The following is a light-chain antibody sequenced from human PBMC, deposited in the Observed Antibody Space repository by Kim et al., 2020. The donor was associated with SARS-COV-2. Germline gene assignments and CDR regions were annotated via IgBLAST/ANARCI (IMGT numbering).Light chain of an antibody. Sequence: FGQTVRITCKGDSLRSYYASWYQQKPGQAPVPVIYGKNNRPSGIPDRFSGSSAGNTASLTITGAQAEDEADYYCNSRDSSGNHLEVFGGGTQLTVL. CDR2: GKN. CDR3: NSRDSSGNHLEV. CDR1: SLRSYY. J-gene: IGLJ3*02. V-gene: IGLV3-19*01.